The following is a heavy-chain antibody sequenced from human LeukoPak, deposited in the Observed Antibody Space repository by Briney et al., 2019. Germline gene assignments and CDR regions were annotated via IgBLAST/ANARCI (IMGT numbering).Heavy chain of an antibody. D-gene: IGHD3-10*01. V-gene: IGHV4-30-2*01. Sequence: TLSLTCAVSGGSISSGGYSWSWIRQPPGKGLEWIGYIYHSGGTYYNPSLKSRVTISVDRSKNQFSLKLSSVTAADTAVYYCAREDGSRGYYGMDVWGQGTTVTVSS. CDR1: GGSISSGGYS. CDR3: AREDGSRGYYGMDV. J-gene: IGHJ6*02. CDR2: IYHSGGT.